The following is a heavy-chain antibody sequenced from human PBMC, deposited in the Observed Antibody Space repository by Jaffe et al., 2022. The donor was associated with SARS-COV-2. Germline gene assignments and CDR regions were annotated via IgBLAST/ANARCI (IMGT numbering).Heavy chain of an antibody. Sequence: QVQLVESGGGGVQPGMSLRLSCAASEFTFSNYAMHWVRQAPGKGLEWVAHISEDGSKTYYADSVKGRFSISRDNSKNTLYLQMNGLRFEDTAVYYCARDALHTGDYDAFDLWGQGTMVTVSS. D-gene: IGHD7-27*01. CDR1: EFTFSNYA. J-gene: IGHJ3*01. V-gene: IGHV3-30*04. CDR3: ARDALHTGDYDAFDL. CDR2: ISEDGSKT.